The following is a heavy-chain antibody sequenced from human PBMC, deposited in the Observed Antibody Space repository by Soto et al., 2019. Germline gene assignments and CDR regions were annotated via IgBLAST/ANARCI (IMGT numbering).Heavy chain of an antibody. D-gene: IGHD2-15*01. CDR3: ARTLGYCSGGSCYSGSYYYMDV. CDR2: ISSSGSTI. CDR1: GFTFSDYY. Sequence: GGSLRLSCAASGFTFSDYYMSWIRQAPGKGLEWVSYISSSGSTIYYADSVKGRFTISRDNAKNSLYLQMNSLRAEDTAVYYCARTLGYCSGGSCYSGSYYYMDVWGKGTTVTVSS. J-gene: IGHJ6*03. V-gene: IGHV3-11*01.